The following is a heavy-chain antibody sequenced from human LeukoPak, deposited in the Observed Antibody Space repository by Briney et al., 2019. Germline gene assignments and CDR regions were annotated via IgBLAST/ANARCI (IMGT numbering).Heavy chain of an antibody. CDR2: IRTNGSDT. J-gene: IGHJ5*02. CDR1: GFAVSGYW. CDR3: VRDRGEATPLDP. Sequence: GGSLRLSCEVSGFAVSGYWMNWVRQAPGKGLEWIGLIRTNGSDTSHADSVRGRFTTSRDSAKNAVYLQRDSLRVEDTAIYYCVRDRGEATPLDPWGQGALVTVSS. V-gene: IGHV3-74*01.